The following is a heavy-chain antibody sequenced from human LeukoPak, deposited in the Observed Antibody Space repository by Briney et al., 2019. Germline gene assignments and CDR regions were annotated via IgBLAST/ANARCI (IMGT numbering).Heavy chain of an antibody. CDR1: GGTFSSYA. D-gene: IGHD4-17*01. CDR2: IIPIFGTA. Sequence: SVKVSCKASGGTFSSYAISWVRQAPGQGLEWMGGIIPIFGTANYAQKFQGRVTITADESTSTAYMELSSLRSEDTAVYYCARTTTVTTLGAFDIWGQGTMVTVSS. J-gene: IGHJ3*02. V-gene: IGHV1-69*13. CDR3: ARTTTVTTLGAFDI.